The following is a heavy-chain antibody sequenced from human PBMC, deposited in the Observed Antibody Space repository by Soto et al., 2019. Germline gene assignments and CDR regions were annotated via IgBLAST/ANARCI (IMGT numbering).Heavy chain of an antibody. Sequence: QLQLQESGSGLVKPSQTLSLTCAVSGGSISSGGHSWSRIRQPAGKGLEWIGYIYHSGSTYYNPSLKSRVTISVDRSKNQFSLKLSSVTAADTAAYYCARVPDRWGQGTLVTVSS. CDR2: IYHSGST. V-gene: IGHV4-30-2*01. CDR3: ARVPDR. D-gene: IGHD2-2*01. CDR1: GGSISSGGHS. J-gene: IGHJ5*02.